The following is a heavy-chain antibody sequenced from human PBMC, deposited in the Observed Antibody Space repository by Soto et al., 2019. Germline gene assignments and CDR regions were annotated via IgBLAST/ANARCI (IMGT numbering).Heavy chain of an antibody. J-gene: IGHJ2*01. Sequence: QVQLQESGPGLVKPSQTLSLTCAVSGGSISSGGYSWSWIRQHPGKGLEFIGSIYYSGNTYYKLSLRSRVTISVDTSKNIVSLWLRPVTSADTAVYSCALKTPGIFWFLYLWGLGALITVSS. CDR1: GGSISSGGYS. D-gene: IGHD6-13*01. CDR2: IYYSGNT. CDR3: ALKTPGIFWFLYL. V-gene: IGHV4-31*11.